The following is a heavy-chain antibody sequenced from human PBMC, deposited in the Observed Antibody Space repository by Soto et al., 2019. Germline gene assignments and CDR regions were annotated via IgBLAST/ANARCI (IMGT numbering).Heavy chain of an antibody. CDR3: ARSRYDFWSGYFVDVPNYYYYMDV. J-gene: IGHJ6*03. D-gene: IGHD3-3*01. CDR1: GGSISSYY. Sequence: PSETLSLTCTVSGGSISSYYWSWIRQPPGKGLEWIGYIYYSGSTNYNPSLKSRVTISVDTSKSQFSLKLSSVTAADTAVYYCARSRYDFWSGYFVDVPNYYYYMDVWGKGTTVTVSS. CDR2: IYYSGST. V-gene: IGHV4-59*08.